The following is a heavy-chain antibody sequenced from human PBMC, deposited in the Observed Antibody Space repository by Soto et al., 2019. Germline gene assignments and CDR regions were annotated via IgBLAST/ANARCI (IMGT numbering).Heavy chain of an antibody. V-gene: IGHV3-21*01. Sequence: EVQLVESGGGLVKPGGALILSCAASGFTFSSYSMNWVSQAPGKGLEWVSSIRSSSSYIYYADSVKGRFTISRDNAKNSLYLQMNSLRAEDTAVYYCASGIAAAGIEARGQGTLVTVSS. J-gene: IGHJ4*02. CDR3: ASGIAAAGIEA. D-gene: IGHD6-13*01. CDR1: GFTFSSYS. CDR2: IRSSSSYI.